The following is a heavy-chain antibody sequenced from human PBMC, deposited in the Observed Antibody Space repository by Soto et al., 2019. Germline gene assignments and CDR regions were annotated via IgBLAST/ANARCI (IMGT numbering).Heavy chain of an antibody. CDR1: GFSLSTSGVG. CDR2: IYWDDDK. CDR3: VRRREYYNDSSGFDP. Sequence: QITLKESGPTLVKPTQTLTLTCTFSGFSLSTSGVGVGWIRQPPGKALEWLALIYWDDDKRYSPSLKSMLTNTQDTSKNQVVHNMTHMDPVDTATFSFVRRREYYNDSSGFDPWGQGTLVTVPS. J-gene: IGHJ5*02. D-gene: IGHD3-22*01. V-gene: IGHV2-5*02.